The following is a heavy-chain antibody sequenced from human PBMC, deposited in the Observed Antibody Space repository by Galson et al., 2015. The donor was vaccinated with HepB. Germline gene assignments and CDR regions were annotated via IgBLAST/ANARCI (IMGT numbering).Heavy chain of an antibody. CDR1: GYTFTGYY. Sequence: CKASGYTFTGYYMHWVRQAPGQGLEWMGRINPNSGGTNYAQKFQGRVTMTRDTSISTAYMELSRLRSDDTAVYYCARLYSYGFMFSSLANEPGDRSYYYMDVWGKGTTVTVSS. CDR3: ARLYSYGFMFSSLANEPGDRSYYYMDV. J-gene: IGHJ6*03. CDR2: INPNSGGT. V-gene: IGHV1-2*06. D-gene: IGHD5-18*01.